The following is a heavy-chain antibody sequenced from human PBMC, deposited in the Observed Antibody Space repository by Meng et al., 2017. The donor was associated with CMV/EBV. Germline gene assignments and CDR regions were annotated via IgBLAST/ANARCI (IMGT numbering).Heavy chain of an antibody. V-gene: IGHV1-69*10. D-gene: IGHD7-27*01. Sequence: SVKASCKASGGTFSSYAISWVRQAPGQGLEWMGGIIPILGIANYAQKFQGRVTITADKSTSTAYMELSSLRSEDTAVYYCARGSWGDWGSFYYYGMDVWGQGTTVTVSS. CDR3: ARGSWGDWGSFYYYGMDV. J-gene: IGHJ6*02. CDR1: GGTFSSYA. CDR2: IIPILGIA.